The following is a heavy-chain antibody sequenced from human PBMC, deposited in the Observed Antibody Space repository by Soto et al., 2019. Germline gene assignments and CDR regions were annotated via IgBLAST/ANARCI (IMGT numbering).Heavy chain of an antibody. Sequence: NPSETLSLTCTVSGGSISSGDYYWSWIRQPPGMGLEWIGYIYYSGSTYYNPSLKSRLTLSVDTSKIQFSLKLSSVTATDTAVYYCARDVGHINYWGQGTLVTVSS. CDR1: GGSISSGDYY. V-gene: IGHV4-30-4*01. D-gene: IGHD2-21*01. CDR2: IYYSGST. J-gene: IGHJ4*02. CDR3: ARDVGHINY.